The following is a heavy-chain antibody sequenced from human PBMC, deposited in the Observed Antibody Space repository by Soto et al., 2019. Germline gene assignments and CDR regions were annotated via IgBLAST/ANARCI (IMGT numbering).Heavy chain of an antibody. D-gene: IGHD3-22*01. V-gene: IGHV1-2*02. CDR1: GYTLAGYY. J-gene: IGHJ1*01. CDR2: VNPNSGGT. CDR3: ARARPYYYDSSGYPAEYFQH. Sequence: ASVKVSGKASGYTLAGYYMRWVRQAPGQGLEWMGWVNPNSGGTNYAQKFQGRVTMTTDESTSTAYMELSSLRSEDTAVYYCARARPYYYDSSGYPAEYFQHWGQGTLVTVSS.